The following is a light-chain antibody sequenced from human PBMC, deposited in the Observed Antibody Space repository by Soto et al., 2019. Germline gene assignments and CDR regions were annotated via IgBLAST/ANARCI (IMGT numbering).Light chain of an antibody. CDR3: QQSFSIPLFS. Sequence: DIQMTQSPSSLSASIGDRVTITCRTSQSISNYLNWYQYKPGKAPKLLIYAASSLQSGVPSRFSGSGSGTDFTLTISSLQPEDFATYYCQQSFSIPLFSFGPGTKVDL. V-gene: IGKV1-39*01. CDR1: QSISNY. CDR2: AAS. J-gene: IGKJ3*01.